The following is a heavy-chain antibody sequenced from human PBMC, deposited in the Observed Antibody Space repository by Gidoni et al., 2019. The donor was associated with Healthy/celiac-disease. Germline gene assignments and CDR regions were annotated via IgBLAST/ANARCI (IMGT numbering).Heavy chain of an antibody. D-gene: IGHD3-10*01. J-gene: IGHJ6*02. CDR2: INPSGGST. V-gene: IGHV1-46*01. CDR1: GYTYTSYY. Sequence: QVQLVQSGAEVKKPGASVKVSCKASGYTYTSYYMHWVRQATGQGLAWMGIINPSGGSTSYAQKFQGRVTMTRDTSTSTVYMELSSLRSEDTAVYYCARDSTVSGLGMDVWGQGTTVTVSS. CDR3: ARDSTVSGLGMDV.